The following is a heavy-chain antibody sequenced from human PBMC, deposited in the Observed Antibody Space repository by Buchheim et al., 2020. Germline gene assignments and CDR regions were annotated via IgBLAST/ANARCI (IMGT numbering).Heavy chain of an antibody. D-gene: IGHD6-19*01. Sequence: EVQLLESGGGLVKPGGSLRLSCAASGFTFSSYSMNWVRQAPGKGLEWVSSISSSSSYIYYADSVKGRFTISRDNAKNSLYLQMNSLRAEDTAVYYCAKADIAVAGKDYFDYWGQGTL. CDR2: ISSSSSYI. V-gene: IGHV3-21*04. CDR1: GFTFSSYS. CDR3: AKADIAVAGKDYFDY. J-gene: IGHJ4*02.